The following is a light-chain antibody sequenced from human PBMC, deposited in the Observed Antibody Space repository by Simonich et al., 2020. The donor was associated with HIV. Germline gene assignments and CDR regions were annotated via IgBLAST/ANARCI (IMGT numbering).Light chain of an antibody. CDR3: QQYNNWPPWT. Sequence: EIVMTQSPATLSVSPGERATLSCRASQSVSSSLAWYQQKPGQAPRLLISGASTRATDIPARFSGSGSGTEFTLTISSLQSEDFAVYYCQQYNNWPPWTFGQGTKVEIK. CDR2: GAS. V-gene: IGKV3-15*01. CDR1: QSVSSS. J-gene: IGKJ1*01.